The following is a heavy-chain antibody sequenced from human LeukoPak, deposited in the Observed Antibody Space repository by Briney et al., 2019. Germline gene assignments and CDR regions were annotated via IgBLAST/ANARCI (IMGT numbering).Heavy chain of an antibody. CDR3: ARRGYSGYVGMDV. Sequence: PSETLSLTCAVYGGSFSGYYWSWIRQPPGKGLEWIGEINHSGSTNYNPSLKSRVTISVDTSKNQFSLKLSSVTAADTAVYYCARRGYSGYVGMDVWGQGTTVTVSS. J-gene: IGHJ6*02. CDR1: GGSFSGYY. CDR2: INHSGST. D-gene: IGHD5-12*01. V-gene: IGHV4-34*01.